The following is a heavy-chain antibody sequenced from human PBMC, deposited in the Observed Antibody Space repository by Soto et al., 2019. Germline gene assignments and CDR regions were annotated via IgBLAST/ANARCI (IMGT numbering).Heavy chain of an antibody. V-gene: IGHV4-59*08. Sequence: QVKLQESGPGLVKPSETLSLTCTVSGGPINNYYCSWFRQHPGKGLKWIGYIKYNGDSAYNFSLRRQVGLSTDTSKPQFSLTVESWTATDTAVYYFARHGFGSLHGLVDVWGQGTTVIVSS. CDR3: ARHGFGSLHGLVDV. D-gene: IGHD1-26*01. CDR1: GGPINNYY. J-gene: IGHJ6*02. CDR2: IKYNGDS.